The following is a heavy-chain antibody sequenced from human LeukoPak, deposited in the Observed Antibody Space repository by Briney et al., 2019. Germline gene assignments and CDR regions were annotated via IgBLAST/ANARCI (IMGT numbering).Heavy chain of an antibody. CDR2: ISGSGGST. J-gene: IGHJ4*02. V-gene: IGHV3-23*01. D-gene: IGHD2-21*02. CDR1: GFTFSSYA. CDR3: AKESIVVVTANTDY. Sequence: GGSLRLSCAASGFTFSSYAMSWVRQAPGKGLEWVSAISGSGGSTYYADSAKGRFTISRDNSKNTLYLQMNSLRAEDTAVYYCAKESIVVVTANTDYWGQGALVTVSS.